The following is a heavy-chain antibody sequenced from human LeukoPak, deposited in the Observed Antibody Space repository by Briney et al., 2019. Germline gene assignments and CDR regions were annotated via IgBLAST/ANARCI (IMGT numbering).Heavy chain of an antibody. Sequence: ASVKVSCKSSGYIFTGYYMHWVRQTPGQGLEWMGWITPNDGGTEYARNFQGRVTMIRDTSINTAYMELSRLRSDDTAIYYCARDYDNGMDVWGQATTVTVSS. V-gene: IGHV1-2*02. CDR1: GYIFTGYY. CDR3: ARDYDNGMDV. D-gene: IGHD3-22*01. CDR2: ITPNDGGT. J-gene: IGHJ6*02.